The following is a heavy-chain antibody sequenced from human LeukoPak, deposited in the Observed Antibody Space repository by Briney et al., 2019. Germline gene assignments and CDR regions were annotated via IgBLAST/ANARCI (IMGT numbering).Heavy chain of an antibody. CDR3: TRDRESGSVVHYYYYMDV. D-gene: IGHD1-26*01. J-gene: IGHJ6*03. CDR1: GFTFNSYW. V-gene: IGHV3-7*01. CDR2: IKQDGSEK. Sequence: GGSLRLSCAGSGFTFNSYWMSWVRQAPGKGLEWVANIKQDGSEKDYLDSVKGRFTISRDNTKSSLYLQMSSLRAEDTAVYYCTRDRESGSVVHYYYYMDVWGKGTTVTVSS.